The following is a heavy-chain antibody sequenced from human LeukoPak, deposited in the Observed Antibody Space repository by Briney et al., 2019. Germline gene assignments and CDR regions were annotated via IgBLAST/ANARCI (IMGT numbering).Heavy chain of an antibody. CDR1: GGSFSGYY. V-gene: IGHV3-23*01. J-gene: IGHJ4*02. D-gene: IGHD3-22*01. Sequence: PSETLSLTCAVYGGSFSGYYWSWVRQAPGKGLEWVSAISGSGGSTYYADSVKGRFTISRDNSKNTLYLQMNSLRAEDTAVYYCAKDRGYYDSSGLPEYYFDYWGQGTLVTVSS. CDR2: ISGSGGST. CDR3: AKDRGYYDSSGLPEYYFDY.